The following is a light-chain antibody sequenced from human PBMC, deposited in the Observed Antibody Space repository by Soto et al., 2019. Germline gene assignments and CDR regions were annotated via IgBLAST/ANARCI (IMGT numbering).Light chain of an antibody. CDR2: EVS. V-gene: IGLV2-14*01. Sequence: QSALTQPASVSGSPGQSITISCTGTSSDVGGHNYVSWYQQHPGKAPKLMIYEVSNRPSGVSNRFSGSKSGNTASLTISGLQAEDEADYYCSSYTGSSTYVFGTGTKVTVL. CDR3: SSYTGSSTYV. J-gene: IGLJ1*01. CDR1: SSDVGGHNY.